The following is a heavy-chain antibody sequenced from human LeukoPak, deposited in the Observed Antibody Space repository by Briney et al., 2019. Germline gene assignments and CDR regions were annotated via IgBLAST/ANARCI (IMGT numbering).Heavy chain of an antibody. CDR2: IIPIFGTA. V-gene: IGHV1-69*05. CDR1: GGTFSSYA. Sequence: PVASVKVSCKASGGTFSSYAISWVRQAPGQGLKWMGGIIPIFGTANYAQKFQGRVTITTDESTSTAYMELSSLRSEDTAVYYCARRSTRAFDIWGQGTMVTVSS. D-gene: IGHD6-13*01. J-gene: IGHJ3*02. CDR3: ARRSTRAFDI.